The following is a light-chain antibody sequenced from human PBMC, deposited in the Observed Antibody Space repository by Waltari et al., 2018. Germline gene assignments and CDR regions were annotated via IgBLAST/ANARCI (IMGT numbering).Light chain of an antibody. CDR1: QGISNY. Sequence: IQLTQSPSSLSASVGDRVTITCRASQGISNYLAWDQQKPGKAPKILIHTASTLQSGVPSRFSGSGSGTDFTLTISSLQSEDFAVYYCQQYKNWPTYSFSQGTKLEIK. CDR3: QQYKNWPTYS. V-gene: IGKV1-9*01. CDR2: TAS. J-gene: IGKJ2*01.